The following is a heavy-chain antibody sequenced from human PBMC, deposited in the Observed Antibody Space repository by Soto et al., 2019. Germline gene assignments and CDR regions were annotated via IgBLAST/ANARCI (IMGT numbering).Heavy chain of an antibody. CDR2: IIPIFGTA. Sequence: QVQLVQSGAEVKKPGSSVKVSCKASGGTFSSYAISWVRQAPGQGLEWMGGIIPIFGTANYAQKFQGRVTITADESTSTAYMELSSLRSEDTAVYYCARSGVGAKLPEPYSYGMDVWGQGTTVTVSS. J-gene: IGHJ6*02. D-gene: IGHD1-26*01. CDR3: ARSGVGAKLPEPYSYGMDV. V-gene: IGHV1-69*01. CDR1: GGTFSSYA.